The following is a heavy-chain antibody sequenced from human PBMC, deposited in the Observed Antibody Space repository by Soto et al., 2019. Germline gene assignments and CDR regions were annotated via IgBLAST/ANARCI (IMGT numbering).Heavy chain of an antibody. D-gene: IGHD3-10*01. CDR2: INHSGST. CDR1: GDSFSAYH. V-gene: IGHV4-34*01. J-gene: IGHJ4*02. Sequence: QVQLRQWGAGLLKPSETLSLTCAVYGDSFSAYHWNWIRQPPGKGLEWIGDINHSGSTNHNPSLTSRVTISIDTSKNQFSLKLTSVTAADTAVYYCATKDMATMSGNSWGQGTLVTVSS. CDR3: ATKDMATMSGNS.